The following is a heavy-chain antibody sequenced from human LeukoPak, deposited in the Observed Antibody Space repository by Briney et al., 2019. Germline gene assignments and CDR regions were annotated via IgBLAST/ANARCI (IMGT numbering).Heavy chain of an antibody. CDR3: ARDRKYYDVWSGYQQGGAFDI. Sequence: GGSLRLCCAASGFTFSSYGMHWVRQAPGKGLEGVAVKWYDGSNKYYADSVKGRFTISRDNSKNTLYLQMNSLRAEDTAVYYCARDRKYYDVWSGYQQGGAFDIWGQGTMVTVSS. J-gene: IGHJ3*02. D-gene: IGHD3-3*01. V-gene: IGHV3-33*01. CDR2: KWYDGSNK. CDR1: GFTFSSYG.